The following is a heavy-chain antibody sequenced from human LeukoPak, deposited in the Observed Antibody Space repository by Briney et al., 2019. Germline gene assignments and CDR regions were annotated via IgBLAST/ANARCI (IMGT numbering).Heavy chain of an antibody. D-gene: IGHD2-2*01. Sequence: GGSLRLSCEASGFTFSTYWMSWVRQAPGKGPECVTNIKPDGSDKYYVDSMKGRFTISRDNAKNSLYLQMNNLRAEDTAVYYCAREGFPPGVLHWGQGTLVTVSS. V-gene: IGHV3-7*01. CDR2: IKPDGSDK. CDR3: AREGFPPGVLH. CDR1: GFTFSTYW. J-gene: IGHJ1*01.